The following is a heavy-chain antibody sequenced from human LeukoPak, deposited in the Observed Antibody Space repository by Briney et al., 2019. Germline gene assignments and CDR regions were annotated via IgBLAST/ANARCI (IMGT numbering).Heavy chain of an antibody. V-gene: IGHV4-4*07. J-gene: IGHJ6*03. Sequence: KTSETLSLTCTVSGGSISSYYWSWIRQPAGKGLEWIGRIYTSGSTNYNPSLKSRVTMSVDTSKNQFSLKLSSVTAADTAVYYCATEMQQLVFYYYYMDVWGKGTTVTISS. CDR3: ATEMQQLVFYYYYMDV. CDR2: IYTSGST. D-gene: IGHD6-13*01. CDR1: GGSISSYY.